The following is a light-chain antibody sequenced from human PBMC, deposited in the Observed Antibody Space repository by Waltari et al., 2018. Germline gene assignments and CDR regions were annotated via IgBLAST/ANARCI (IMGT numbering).Light chain of an antibody. CDR1: QSVSSN. CDR2: GAS. Sequence: EIVMTQSPATLSVSPGERATLSCRASQSVSSNLAWSQQKPGQAPRLLIFGASTRATGIPARFSGSASGTEFTLTISSLQSEDFVVYYCQQYNNWPRTFGQGTKVEIK. CDR3: QQYNNWPRT. V-gene: IGKV3-15*01. J-gene: IGKJ1*01.